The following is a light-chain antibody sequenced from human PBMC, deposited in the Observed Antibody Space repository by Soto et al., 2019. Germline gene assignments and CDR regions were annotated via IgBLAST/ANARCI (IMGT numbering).Light chain of an antibody. Sequence: QSALTQPRSVSGSPGQSVTISCTGTSSDVGGYNYVSWYQQHPGRAPKLMIYDVTKRPSGVPDRFSGSKSGNTAPLTISGLQAEDEADYYCCSCADTYTLLYVFGTGTKLTVL. J-gene: IGLJ1*01. CDR3: CSCADTYTLLYV. CDR2: DVT. CDR1: SSDVGGYNY. V-gene: IGLV2-11*01.